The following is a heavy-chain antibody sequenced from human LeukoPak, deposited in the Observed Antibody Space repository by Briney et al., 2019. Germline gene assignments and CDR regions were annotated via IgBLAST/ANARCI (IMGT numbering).Heavy chain of an antibody. J-gene: IGHJ3*02. CDR2: ISGSGGGT. CDR3: VQEGPRGLAFDI. Sequence: GGSPRLSCEASGVTFSSYVMSWVRQAPGKGPEWVSGISGSGGGTYYADSVRGRFAISRDNSKNTLYLQMNSLRAEDTAVYYCVQEGPRGLAFDIWGQGTKVTVSS. V-gene: IGHV3-23*01. CDR1: GVTFSSYV.